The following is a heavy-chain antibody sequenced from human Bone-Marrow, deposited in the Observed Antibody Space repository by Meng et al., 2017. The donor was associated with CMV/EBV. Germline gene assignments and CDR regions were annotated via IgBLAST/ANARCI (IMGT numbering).Heavy chain of an antibody. CDR2: IIPIFGTA. CDR3: ASGVVYSSLNY. V-gene: IGHV1-69*05. D-gene: IGHD6-6*01. Sequence: AVKVSCKASGGTFSSYAISWARQAPGQGLEWMGGIIPIFGTANYAQKFQGRVTITTDESTSTAYMELSSLRSEDTAVYYCASGVVYSSLNYWGQGTLVTVSS. CDR1: GGTFSSYA. J-gene: IGHJ4*01.